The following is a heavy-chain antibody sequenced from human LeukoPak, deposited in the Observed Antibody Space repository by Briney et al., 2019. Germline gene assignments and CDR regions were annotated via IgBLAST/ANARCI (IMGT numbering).Heavy chain of an antibody. V-gene: IGHV3-7*03. Sequence: GGSLRLSCAASGFTFSSYWMSWVRQAPGKGLEWVASVKQDGSEKYYVDSVKGRFTISRDNAENSLYLQMHSLRAEDTAVYYCARGTIFGVVISWGQGTLVTVSS. J-gene: IGHJ4*02. CDR3: ARGTIFGVVIS. D-gene: IGHD3-3*01. CDR1: GFTFSSYW. CDR2: VKQDGSEK.